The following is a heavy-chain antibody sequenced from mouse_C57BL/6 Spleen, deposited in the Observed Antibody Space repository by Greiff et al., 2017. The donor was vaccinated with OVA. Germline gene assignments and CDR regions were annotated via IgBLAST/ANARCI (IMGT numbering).Heavy chain of an antibody. J-gene: IGHJ3*01. V-gene: IGHV1-80*01. CDR2: IYPGDGDT. Sequence: QVQLQQSGAELVKPGASVKISCKASGYAFSSYWMNWVKQRPGKGLEWIGQIYPGDGDTNYNGKFKGKATLTADKSSSTAYMQLSSLTSEDSAVYCCARTDYDYDRGAYWGQGTLVTVSA. CDR1: GYAFSSYW. D-gene: IGHD2-4*01. CDR3: ARTDYDYDRGAY.